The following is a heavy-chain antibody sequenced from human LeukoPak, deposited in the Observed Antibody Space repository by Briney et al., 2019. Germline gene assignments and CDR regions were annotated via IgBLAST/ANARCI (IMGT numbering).Heavy chain of an antibody. CDR1: GFTFSSYS. Sequence: GGSLRLSCAASGFTFSSYSMNWVRQAPGKGLEWVAVISYDGSNKYYADSVKGRFTISRGNSKNTLYLQMNSLRAEDTAVYYCARGDIVGAPRDYWGQGTLVTVSS. V-gene: IGHV3-30*03. J-gene: IGHJ4*02. CDR2: ISYDGSNK. D-gene: IGHD1-26*01. CDR3: ARGDIVGAPRDY.